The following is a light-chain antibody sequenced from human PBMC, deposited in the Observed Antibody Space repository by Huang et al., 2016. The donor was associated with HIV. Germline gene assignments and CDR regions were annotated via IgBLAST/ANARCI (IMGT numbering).Light chain of an antibody. V-gene: IGKV1-NL1*01. CDR1: QGISNS. Sequence: DIQMTQSPSSLSAFVGDSVPITCRASQGISNSLAWYEQRPGKAPKLLLFSASRLESGVPTRFRGSVAGTDCTVTISSLQPDDFATYYCQQYQRTPPTFGPGTRVEV. J-gene: IGKJ1*01. CDR2: SAS. CDR3: QQYQRTPPT.